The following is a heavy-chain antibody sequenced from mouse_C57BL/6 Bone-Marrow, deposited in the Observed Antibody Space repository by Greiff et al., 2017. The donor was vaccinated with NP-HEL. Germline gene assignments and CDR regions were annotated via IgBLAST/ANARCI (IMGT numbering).Heavy chain of an antibody. D-gene: IGHD1-1*01. CDR3: TRVPHYYGSSDRFAY. CDR1: GYTFTSYW. Sequence: EVQLQQSGTVLARPGASVKMSCKTSGYTFTSYWMHWVKQRPGQGLEWIGAIYPGNSDTSYNQKFKGKAKLTAVTSASTAYMELSSLTNEDSAVYYCTRVPHYYGSSDRFAYWGQGTLVTVSA. V-gene: IGHV1-5*01. CDR2: IYPGNSDT. J-gene: IGHJ3*01.